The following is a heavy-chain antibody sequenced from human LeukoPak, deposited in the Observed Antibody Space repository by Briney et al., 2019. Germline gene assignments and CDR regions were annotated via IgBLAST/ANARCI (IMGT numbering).Heavy chain of an antibody. V-gene: IGHV1-69*13. Sequence: ASVKVSCKASGGTFSSYAISWVRQAPGQGLEWMGGIIPIFGTANYAQKFQGRVTITADESTSTAYMELSSLRSDDTAVYYCARGYRTVGAIEYFQHWGQGTLVTVSS. CDR2: IIPIFGTA. CDR1: GGTFSSYA. D-gene: IGHD1-26*01. J-gene: IGHJ1*01. CDR3: ARGYRTVGAIEYFQH.